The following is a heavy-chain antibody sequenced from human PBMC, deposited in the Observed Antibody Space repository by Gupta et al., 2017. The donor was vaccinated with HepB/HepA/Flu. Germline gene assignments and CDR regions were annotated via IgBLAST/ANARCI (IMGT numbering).Heavy chain of an antibody. V-gene: IGHV4-39*01. J-gene: IGHJ4*02. CDR3: ARWGGSGYPFDY. Sequence: QLQLQESGPGLVKPSATLSLTCTVSGGSISSSTYCWGWIRQPPGKGLEWIGSICYSGNTYYNPSLKSRVTISVDTSKSQSSLKLSSVSAADTAVYFCARWGGSGYPFDYWGQGTLVTVSS. CDR2: ICYSGNT. CDR1: GGSISSSTYC. D-gene: IGHD3-22*01.